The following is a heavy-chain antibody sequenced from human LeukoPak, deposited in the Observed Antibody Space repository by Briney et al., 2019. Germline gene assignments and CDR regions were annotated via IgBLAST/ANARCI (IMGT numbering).Heavy chain of an antibody. D-gene: IGHD3-10*01. V-gene: IGHV5-51*01. CDR1: GYSFTSYW. Sequence: GESLKISCKGSGYSFTSYWIGWVRQMPGKGLEWLGIIYPGDSNTRYSPSLQGQVTISADKSISTAYLQWSSLKASDTAMYYCARQQLSGSYYSYYYWGQGTLVSVSS. CDR3: ARQQLSGSYYSYYY. CDR2: IYPGDSNT. J-gene: IGHJ4*02.